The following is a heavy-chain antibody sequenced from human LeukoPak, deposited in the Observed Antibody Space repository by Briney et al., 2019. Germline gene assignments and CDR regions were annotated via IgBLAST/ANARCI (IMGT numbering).Heavy chain of an antibody. CDR1: GGSISSGGYS. V-gene: IGHV4-30-2*01. Sequence: SETLSLTCAVSGGSISSGGYSWSWIRQPPGKGLEWIGYIYHSGSTYYNPSLKSRVTISVDRSKNQFSLKLSSVTAADTAVYYCARGEGVGATSWFDPWGQGTLVTVSS. CDR2: IYHSGST. J-gene: IGHJ5*02. D-gene: IGHD1-26*01. CDR3: ARGEGVGATSWFDP.